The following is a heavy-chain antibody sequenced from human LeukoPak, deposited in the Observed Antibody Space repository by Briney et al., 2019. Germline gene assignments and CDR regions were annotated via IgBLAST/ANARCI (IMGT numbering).Heavy chain of an antibody. V-gene: IGHV3-30*03. J-gene: IGHJ4*02. CDR2: ISYDGSNK. CDR3: ARRSEDFDY. CDR1: GFTFSSYG. Sequence: GGSLRLSCAASGFTFSSYGMHWVRQAPGKGLEWVAVISYDGSNKYYADSVRGRFTISRDNSKNTLYLQMNSLRAEDTAVYYCARRSEDFDYWGQGTLVTVSS.